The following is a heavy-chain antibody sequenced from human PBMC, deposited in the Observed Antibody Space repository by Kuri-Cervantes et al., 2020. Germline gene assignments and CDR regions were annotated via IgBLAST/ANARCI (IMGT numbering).Heavy chain of an antibody. J-gene: IGHJ4*02. CDR3: ARDAYATGTYPPLDY. V-gene: IGHV3-23*01. CDR1: GFTFKLYV. D-gene: IGHD1-26*01. Sequence: GALKISCAASGFTFKLYVMNWVRQAPGKGLEWVSGISDRGGSTYYADPVKGRFSISRDNSKNTLYLQINNLRDEDTAIYFCARDAYATGTYPPLDYWGQGTLVTVSS. CDR2: ISDRGGST.